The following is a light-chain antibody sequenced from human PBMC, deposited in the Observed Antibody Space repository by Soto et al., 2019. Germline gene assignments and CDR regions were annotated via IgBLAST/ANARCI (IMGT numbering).Light chain of an antibody. CDR2: EVN. CDR3: SSYTGGNPSYV. CDR1: GGDVGNYDL. V-gene: IGLV2-14*02. Sequence: QSALTQPASVSGSPGQSITISCAGSGGDVGNYDLLSWYQQIPGKAPKLIIFEVNRRPSGVSDRFSGSKSGNTASLTVSGLQAEDEADYYCSSYTGGNPSYVFGTGTKVTVL. J-gene: IGLJ1*01.